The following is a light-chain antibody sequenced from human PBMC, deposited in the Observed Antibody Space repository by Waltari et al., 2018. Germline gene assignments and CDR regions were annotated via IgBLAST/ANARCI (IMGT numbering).Light chain of an antibody. CDR3: QQYDISPLT. J-gene: IGKJ4*01. CDR1: QTVRTTY. CDR2: GAS. V-gene: IGKV3-20*01. Sequence: EIVLTQSPGTLSLSPGERATLSCRASQTVRTTYLAWYQQKPGQAPTLILYGASSRATGIPDRFSGSGSGTDFSLTISSLEPEDFAVYYCQQYDISPLTFGGGTKVEIK.